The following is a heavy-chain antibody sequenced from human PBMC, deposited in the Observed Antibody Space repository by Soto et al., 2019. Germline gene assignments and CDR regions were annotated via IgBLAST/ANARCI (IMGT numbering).Heavy chain of an antibody. CDR3: ARDRYCSSTRCYSVRRHYYYGMDG. CDR1: GGYLSGYY. Sequence: SERRSLTWAVDGGYLSGYYWSWIPQPPGKGLEWSGEINHSGSTNYNPSRKSRVSISVATSKNQFSLKLSSVTAADTAVYYCARDRYCSSTRCYSVRRHYYYGMDGWRQGTTGSVAS. D-gene: IGHD2-2*01. CDR2: INHSGST. V-gene: IGHV4-34*01. J-gene: IGHJ6*02.